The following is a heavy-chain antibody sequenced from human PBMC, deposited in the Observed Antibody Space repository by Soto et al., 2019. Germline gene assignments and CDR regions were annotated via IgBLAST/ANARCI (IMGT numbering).Heavy chain of an antibody. D-gene: IGHD1-26*01. CDR1: GGTFSSYA. J-gene: IGHJ2*01. CDR3: AGERVGATSRYFGL. V-gene: IGHV1-69*01. Sequence: QVQLVQSGAEVKKPGSSVKVSCKASGGTFSSYAISWVRQAPGQGLEWMGGIIPIFGTANYAQKFQGRVTITANESTRRAYMGLSRLGAEDTAVYYCAGERVGATSRYFGLWGRGTLVTASS. CDR2: IIPIFGTA.